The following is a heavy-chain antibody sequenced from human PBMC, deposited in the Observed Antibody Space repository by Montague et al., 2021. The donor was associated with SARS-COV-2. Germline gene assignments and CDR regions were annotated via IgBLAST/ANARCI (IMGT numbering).Heavy chain of an antibody. CDR1: GFSISSGYY. J-gene: IGHJ6*02. Sequence: SETLSLTCHVSGFSISSGYYWGWIRQSPGKGLEWIGSMFHSGSSYYNVSLKSRVTISVDTSNNDFSLKLSSVTAADTAVYYCARGGNFWSDDYYYYPMDVWGQGTTATVSS. V-gene: IGHV4-38-2*02. D-gene: IGHD3-3*01. CDR2: MFHSGSS. CDR3: ARGGNFWSDDYYYYPMDV.